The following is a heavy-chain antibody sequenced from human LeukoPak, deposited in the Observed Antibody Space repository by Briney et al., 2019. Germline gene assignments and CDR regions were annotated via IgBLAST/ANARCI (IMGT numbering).Heavy chain of an antibody. CDR3: ARLAGYYDSSGVDLYYFDY. CDR1: GYSFTSYW. Sequence: GESLKISCKGSGYSFTSYWIGWVRQMPGKGLEWMGIIYPGDSDTRYSPSFQGQVTISADKSISTAYLQWSSLKASDTAMYCCARLAGYYDSSGVDLYYFDYWGQGTLVTVSS. J-gene: IGHJ4*02. CDR2: IYPGDSDT. V-gene: IGHV5-51*01. D-gene: IGHD3-22*01.